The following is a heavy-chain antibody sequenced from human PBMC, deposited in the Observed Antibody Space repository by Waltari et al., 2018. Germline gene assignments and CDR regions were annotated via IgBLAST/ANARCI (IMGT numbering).Heavy chain of an antibody. CDR1: GVSITSNRHY. J-gene: IGHJ3*01. CDR3: ATYIGASVGTAAFDV. CDR2: VSYSGAT. V-gene: IGHV4-39*01. Sequence: QLQLQESGPRLVKPSETLSLTCTVSGVSITSNRHYWAWIRQSPGQSLEWIGTVSYSGATYISPFLKSRVSVSRETAKNQLYLRLGSVTAADMAVYYCATYIGASVGTAAFDVWGKGTMVTVTS. D-gene: IGHD5-12*01.